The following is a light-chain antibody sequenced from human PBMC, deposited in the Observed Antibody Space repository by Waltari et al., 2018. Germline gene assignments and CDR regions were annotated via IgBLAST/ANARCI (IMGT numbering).Light chain of an antibody. CDR1: TRALGSSHY. J-gene: IGLJ3*02. CDR2: EVT. V-gene: IGLV2-14*01. CDR3: SSYRSRNTPVL. Sequence: QSALTQPASVSGSPGQSITIPCTGPTRALGSSHYVSWYQQHPGKAPKPMISEVTNRPSGVPDRFSGSKSGNTASLRISGLQAEDEADYYCSSYRSRNTPVLFGGGTTLTVV.